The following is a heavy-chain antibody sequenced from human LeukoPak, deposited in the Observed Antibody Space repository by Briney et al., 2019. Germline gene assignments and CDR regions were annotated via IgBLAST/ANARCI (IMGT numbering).Heavy chain of an antibody. Sequence: EASVKVSCKVSGYTLTELSMHWVRQAPGKGLEWMGGFDPEDGETIYAQKFQGRVTMTEDTSTDTAYMELSSLRSEDTAVYYCARVGRESSTGWLDYWGQGTLVTVSS. CDR2: FDPEDGET. CDR3: ARVGRESSTGWLDY. J-gene: IGHJ4*02. CDR1: GYTLTELS. V-gene: IGHV1-24*01. D-gene: IGHD6-19*01.